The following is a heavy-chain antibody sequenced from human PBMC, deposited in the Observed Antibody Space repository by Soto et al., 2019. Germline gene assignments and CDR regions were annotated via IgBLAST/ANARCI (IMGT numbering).Heavy chain of an antibody. D-gene: IGHD3-10*01. Sequence: QVQLVQSGAEVKKPGASVKVSCKASGYTFTSYGISWVRQAPGQGLEWMGWISAYNGNTNDEQKLQGRVPMTTDTSTSTAYMEMRRLRSDDTAVYYCARARSKRDAFDIWGKGTMVTVSS. J-gene: IGHJ3*02. CDR1: GYTFTSYG. CDR3: ARARSKRDAFDI. V-gene: IGHV1-18*01. CDR2: ISAYNGNT.